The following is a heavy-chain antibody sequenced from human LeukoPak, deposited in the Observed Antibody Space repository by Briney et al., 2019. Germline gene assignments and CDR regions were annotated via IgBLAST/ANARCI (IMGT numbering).Heavy chain of an antibody. D-gene: IGHD3-10*01. CDR1: GDTFTSYY. Sequence: ASVRVSCKASGDTFTSYYMHWVRQAPGQGLEWMGVINPNAGTTSYAQKFQGRVTLTRDRSTSTVYMELRSLRSEDTAVYYCARASAQGEDYFDYWGQGTLVTVSS. V-gene: IGHV1-46*01. J-gene: IGHJ4*02. CDR3: ARASAQGEDYFDY. CDR2: INPNAGTT.